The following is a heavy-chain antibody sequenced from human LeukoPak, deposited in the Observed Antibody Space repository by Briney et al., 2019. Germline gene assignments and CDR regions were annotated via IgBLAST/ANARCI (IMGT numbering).Heavy chain of an antibody. Sequence: ASVKVSCKASGFTFTSSAVQWVRRARGQRLEWIGWIVVGSGNTNYAQKFQERVTITRDMSTSTAYMELSSLRSEDTAVYYCAAMATWPRDFDYWGQGTLVTVSS. CDR1: GFTFTSSA. CDR3: AAMATWPRDFDY. CDR2: IVVGSGNT. D-gene: IGHD5-24*01. J-gene: IGHJ4*02. V-gene: IGHV1-58*01.